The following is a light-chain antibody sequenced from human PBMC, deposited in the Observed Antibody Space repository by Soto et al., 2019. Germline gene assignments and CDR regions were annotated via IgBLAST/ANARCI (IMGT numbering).Light chain of an antibody. CDR3: SSYAASNNFYFV. Sequence: QSALTQPPSASGSPGQSVTISCTGTSSDVGGYNYVSWYQQYPGRAPKLMIYEVTKRPSGVPDRFSGTKSGNTASLTVSGLQAGDEADYCCSSYAASNNFYFVFGGGTKLTVL. J-gene: IGLJ3*02. CDR2: EVT. CDR1: SSDVGGYNY. V-gene: IGLV2-8*01.